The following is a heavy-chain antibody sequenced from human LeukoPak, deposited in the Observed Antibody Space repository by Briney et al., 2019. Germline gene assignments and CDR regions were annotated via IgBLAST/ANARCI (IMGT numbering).Heavy chain of an antibody. CDR3: ASRIAVTPGNFDY. D-gene: IGHD6-19*01. J-gene: IGHJ4*02. CDR1: GGSFSGYY. CDR2: INHGGST. V-gene: IGHV4-34*01. Sequence: SETLSLTCAVYGGSFSGYYWSWIRQPPGKGLEWIGEINHGGSTNYNPSLKSRVTISVDTSKNQFSLKLSSVTAADTAVYYCASRIAVTPGNFDYWGQGTLVTVSS.